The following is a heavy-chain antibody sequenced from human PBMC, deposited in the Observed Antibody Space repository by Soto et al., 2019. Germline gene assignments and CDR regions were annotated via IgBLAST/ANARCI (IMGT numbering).Heavy chain of an antibody. Sequence: SETLSLTCTVSGGSISSYYWSWIRQPPGKGLEWIGYIYYSGSTNYNPSLKSRVTISVDTSKNQFSLKLSSVTAADTAVYYCAGGSGSYYGSFDYWGQGTLVTVSS. CDR2: IYYSGST. CDR1: GGSISSYY. V-gene: IGHV4-59*01. CDR3: AGGSGSYYGSFDY. J-gene: IGHJ4*02. D-gene: IGHD3-10*01.